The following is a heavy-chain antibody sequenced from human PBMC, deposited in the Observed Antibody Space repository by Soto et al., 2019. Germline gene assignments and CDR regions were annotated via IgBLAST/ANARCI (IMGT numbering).Heavy chain of an antibody. CDR2: INDYGTTI. J-gene: IGHJ4*02. CDR3: ARGGLDPFDY. V-gene: IGHV3-74*01. D-gene: IGHD1-1*01. CDR1: GFNLGSYW. Sequence: PGGSLRLSCAASGFNLGSYWMHWVRQAPGKGLVWVSRINDYGTTINYAESVEGRFTISRDDAKSEVYLQMNNLRAEDTAVYYCARGGLDPFDYGGQGALVPVSS.